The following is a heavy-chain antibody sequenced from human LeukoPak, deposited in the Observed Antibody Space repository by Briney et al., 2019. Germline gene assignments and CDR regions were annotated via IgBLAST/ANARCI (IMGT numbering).Heavy chain of an antibody. Sequence: GASVKVSCKASGGTFSSYAISWVRQAPGQRLEWMGGIIPIFGTANYAQKFQGRVTITADESTSAAYMELSSLRSEDTAVYYCARDFKRAAGYWYFDLWGRGTLVTVSS. D-gene: IGHD6-19*01. J-gene: IGHJ2*01. CDR2: IIPIFGTA. CDR3: ARDFKRAAGYWYFDL. V-gene: IGHV1-69*13. CDR1: GGTFSSYA.